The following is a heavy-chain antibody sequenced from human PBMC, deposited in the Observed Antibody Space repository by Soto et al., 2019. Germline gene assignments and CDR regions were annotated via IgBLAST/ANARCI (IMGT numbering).Heavy chain of an antibody. CDR3: ARGFCATTTCYDVDY. CDR1: GYTFTDYG. CDR2: INPYNGHT. V-gene: IGHV1-18*01. J-gene: IGHJ4*02. D-gene: IGHD2-2*01. Sequence: QVQLVQSGAEVKKPGASVKVSCKASGYTFTDYGLSWVRQAPGQGLEWMGWINPYNGHTNYARNLQDRVTMTTDTSTTTAYLDPRSLGSDDTAMYYCARGFCATTTCYDVDYWGQGTLVTVSS.